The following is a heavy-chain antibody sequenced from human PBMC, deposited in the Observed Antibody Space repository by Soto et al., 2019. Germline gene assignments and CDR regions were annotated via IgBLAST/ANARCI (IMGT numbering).Heavy chain of an antibody. CDR3: AGTTSHQWYYMDV. CDR2: TYYRSRWYN. J-gene: IGHJ6*03. Sequence: QVQLQESGSGLVKPSQTLSLTCAISGDSVSSNSAAWNWIRLSPSRGLEWLARTYYRSRWYNDYAVSVRSRITVNPDTSKNQFSLQLTSVTPEDTAVYYCAGTTSHQWYYMDVWGKGTTVTVSS. D-gene: IGHD1-7*01. V-gene: IGHV6-1*01. CDR1: GDSVSSNSAA.